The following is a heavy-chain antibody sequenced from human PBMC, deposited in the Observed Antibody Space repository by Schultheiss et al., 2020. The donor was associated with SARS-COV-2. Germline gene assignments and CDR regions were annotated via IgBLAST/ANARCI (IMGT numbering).Heavy chain of an antibody. J-gene: IGHJ6*02. V-gene: IGHV1-69*04. CDR1: GGTFSSYS. CDR2: IIPILGIA. CDR3: ARDTSLLWFGELADYYYYGMDV. Sequence: SVKISCKASGGTFSSYSISWVRQAPGQGLEWMGRIIPILGIANYAQKFQGRVTITADKSTSTAYLELSGLRSDDTAVYYCARDTSLLWFGELADYYYYGMDVWGQGTTVTVSS. D-gene: IGHD3-10*01.